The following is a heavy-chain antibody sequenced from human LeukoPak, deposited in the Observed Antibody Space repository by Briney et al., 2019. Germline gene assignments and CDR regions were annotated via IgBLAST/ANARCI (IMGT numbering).Heavy chain of an antibody. J-gene: IGHJ3*02. CDR3: ARRRRGFLDYQGAFDI. V-gene: IGHV1-8*03. CDR2: MNPNSGNT. Sequence: ASVKVSCKASGYTFTSYDINWVRQATGQGLEWMGWMNPNSGNTGYAQKFQGRVTITRNTSISTAYMELSSLRSEDTAVYYCARRRRGFLDYQGAFDIWGQGTMVTVSS. D-gene: IGHD3/OR15-3a*01. CDR1: GYTFTSYD.